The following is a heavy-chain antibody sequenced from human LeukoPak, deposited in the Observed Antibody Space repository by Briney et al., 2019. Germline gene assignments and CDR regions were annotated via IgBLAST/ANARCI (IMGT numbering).Heavy chain of an antibody. Sequence: GESLKISCKGSGYSFTSYWIVWVRQMPGKGLEWMGIIYPADSDTKYSPSFQGQVTISADKSINTPYLQWSSLKAPDTAMYYCARQTGGTYPGSYYFYYMDVWGKGTTVTVSS. CDR2: IYPADSDT. CDR3: ARQTGGTYPGSYYFYYMDV. J-gene: IGHJ6*03. D-gene: IGHD1-26*01. V-gene: IGHV5-51*01. CDR1: GYSFTSYW.